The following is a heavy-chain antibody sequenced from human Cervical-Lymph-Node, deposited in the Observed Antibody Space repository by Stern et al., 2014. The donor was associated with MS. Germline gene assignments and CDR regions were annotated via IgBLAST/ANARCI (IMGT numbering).Heavy chain of an antibody. J-gene: IGHJ4*02. CDR1: GFTFSSFA. CDR3: ARDPSRFGDNGYLDF. D-gene: IGHD3-10*01. Sequence: VQLVESGGGLVQPGKSLRLSCAASGFTFSSFAMHWVRQAPGPGLEWLAVISHDGPNKDYVASVTCQFTISRDNANNAVYLQISSLRLYDTAVYFCARDPSRFGDNGYLDFWGQGTLVTVFS. V-gene: IGHV3-30-3*01. CDR2: ISHDGPNK.